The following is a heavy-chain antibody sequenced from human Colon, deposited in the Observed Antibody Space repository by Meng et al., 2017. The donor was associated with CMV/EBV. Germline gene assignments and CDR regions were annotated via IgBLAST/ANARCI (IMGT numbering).Heavy chain of an antibody. CDR2: ISSRSTYI. V-gene: IGHV3-21*01. CDR1: GYTFTDYY. J-gene: IGHJ4*02. D-gene: IGHD1-14*01. CDR3: ARAPGNYLSPYYFDF. Sequence: SCKASGYTFTDYYIHWVRQAPGQGLEWVSSISSRSTYISYADSVKGRFTVSRDDAKNSLYLQMDSLRAEDTAVYYCARAPGNYLSPYYFDFWGQGTLVTVSS.